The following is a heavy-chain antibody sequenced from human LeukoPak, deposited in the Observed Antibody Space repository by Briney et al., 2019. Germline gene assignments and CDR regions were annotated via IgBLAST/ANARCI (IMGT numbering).Heavy chain of an antibody. CDR3: AREQRYYYYYMDV. CDR1: GGSFSGYY. J-gene: IGHJ6*03. D-gene: IGHD6-13*01. CDR2: INHSGST. V-gene: IGHV4-34*01. Sequence: SETLSLTCAVYGGSFSGYYWSWIRQPPGKGLEWIGEINHSGSTKYNPSLKSGGTISVDTCKNKFSLKLSSVTAADTAVYYCAREQRYYYYYMDVWGKGTTVTVS.